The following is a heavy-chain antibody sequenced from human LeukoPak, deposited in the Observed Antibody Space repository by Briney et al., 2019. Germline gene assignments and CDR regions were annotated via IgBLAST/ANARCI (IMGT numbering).Heavy chain of an antibody. CDR3: ARGIREDDYIPDGYSYYYMDV. V-gene: IGHV4-61*01. D-gene: IGHD5-24*01. Sequence: PSETLSLTCSVSGGSISGTYYWTWIRQPPGKALEWIGYIHHSGSTNYNPSLKSRVAISTDTSNKQFSLTLRSVTAADTAIYYCARGIREDDYIPDGYSYYYMDVWAKGTTVTVS. J-gene: IGHJ6*03. CDR2: IHHSGST. CDR1: GGSISGTYY.